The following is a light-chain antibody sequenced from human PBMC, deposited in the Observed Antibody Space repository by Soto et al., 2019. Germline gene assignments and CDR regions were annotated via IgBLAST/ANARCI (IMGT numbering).Light chain of an antibody. CDR3: QQYGMLYA. CDR2: GAS. Sequence: EIVLTQSPGTLSLSPGERATLSCRASQSVSSSHLAWYQQKPGQAPRLLIYGASSRVSGVPDRFSGSGSGTDFTLTISRLETDDFAVYYCQQYGMLYAFGQGTKLEIK. J-gene: IGKJ2*01. V-gene: IGKV3-20*01. CDR1: QSVSSSH.